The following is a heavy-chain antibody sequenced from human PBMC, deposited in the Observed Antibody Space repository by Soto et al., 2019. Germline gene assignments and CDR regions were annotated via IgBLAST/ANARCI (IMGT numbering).Heavy chain of an antibody. CDR1: GFTFSNYA. J-gene: IGHJ4*02. CDR3: AKVGSFYVPRSPFDS. D-gene: IGHD1-26*01. Sequence: PWGSLRLSCAASGFTFSNYAINLFRHSPLKCLEWVSGISGNSGFTYYTDSVKGRFTISRDNSKNTLFLQMNALRDEDTAIYYCAKVGSFYVPRSPFDSWGRGIVVTVSS. V-gene: IGHV3-23*01. CDR2: ISGNSGFT.